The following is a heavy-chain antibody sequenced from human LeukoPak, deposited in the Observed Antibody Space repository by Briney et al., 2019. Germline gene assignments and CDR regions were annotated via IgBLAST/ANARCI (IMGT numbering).Heavy chain of an antibody. CDR2: IYHSGST. CDR3: ARHGDYYDFDY. CDR1: GYSISSGYY. D-gene: IGHD3-22*01. J-gene: IGHJ4*02. V-gene: IGHV4-38-2*01. Sequence: PSETLSLTCAVSGYSISSGYYWGWIRQPPGKGLEWIGSIYHSGSTYYNPSLKSRVTISVDTSKNQFSLKLSSATAADTAVYYCARHGDYYDFDYWGQGTLVTVSS.